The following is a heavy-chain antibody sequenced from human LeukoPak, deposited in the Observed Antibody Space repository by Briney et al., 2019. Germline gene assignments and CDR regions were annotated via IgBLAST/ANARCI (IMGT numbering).Heavy chain of an antibody. CDR1: GFTFSSYW. Sequence: PGGSLRRSCAASGFTFSSYWMSWVRQAPGKGLEWVANIKQDGSEKYYVDSVKGRFTISRDNAKNSLYLQMNSLRAEDTAVYYCAREGGYGDYAFDYWGRGTLVTVSS. CDR2: IKQDGSEK. CDR3: AREGGYGDYAFDY. V-gene: IGHV3-7*01. J-gene: IGHJ4*02. D-gene: IGHD4-17*01.